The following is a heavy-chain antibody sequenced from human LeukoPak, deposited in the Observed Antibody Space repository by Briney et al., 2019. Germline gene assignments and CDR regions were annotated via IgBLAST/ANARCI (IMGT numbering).Heavy chain of an antibody. CDR3: ARAPGLSGDFRVY. V-gene: IGHV4-4*02. Sequence: PSGTLSLTCGVSGGSVINTNWWTWVRQPPGKGLEWIGEVHLDGRTNYNPSLESRLTMSVDVSENQFSLKLSSVTAADTAVYYCARAPGLSGDFRVYWGQGILVTVSS. CDR1: GGSVINTNW. J-gene: IGHJ4*02. CDR2: VHLDGRT. D-gene: IGHD7-27*01.